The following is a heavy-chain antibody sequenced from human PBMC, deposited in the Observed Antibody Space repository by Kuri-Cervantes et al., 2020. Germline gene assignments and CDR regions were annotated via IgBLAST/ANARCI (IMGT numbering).Heavy chain of an antibody. CDR3: AKDHSRWLGEWYYYYYGMDV. V-gene: IGHV3-23*01. D-gene: IGHD3-10*01. CDR1: GFTFSSYA. CDR2: ISGSGGST. Sequence: GGSLRLSCAASGFTFSSYAMSWVRQAPGKGLEWVSAISGSGGSTYYADSVKGRFTISRDNSKNTLYLQMNSLRAEDTAVYYCAKDHSRWLGEWYYYYYGMDVWGQETTVTVSS. J-gene: IGHJ6*02.